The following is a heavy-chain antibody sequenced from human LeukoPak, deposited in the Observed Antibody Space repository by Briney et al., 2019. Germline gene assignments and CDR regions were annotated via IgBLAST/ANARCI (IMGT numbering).Heavy chain of an antibody. V-gene: IGHV3-23*01. CDR2: ISGSGGST. D-gene: IGHD1-7*01. J-gene: IGHJ3*02. Sequence: GGSLRLSCAASGFTFSSYAMSWVRQAPGKGLEWVSGISGSGGSTYYADSVKGRFTISRDNSKKTLYPQMNSLRAEDTAVYYCAKVSENWNYGHDAFDIWGQGTMVTVSS. CDR1: GFTFSSYA. CDR3: AKVSENWNYGHDAFDI.